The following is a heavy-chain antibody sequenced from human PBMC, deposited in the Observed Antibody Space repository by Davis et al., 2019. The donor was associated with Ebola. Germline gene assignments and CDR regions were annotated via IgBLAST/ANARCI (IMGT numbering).Heavy chain of an antibody. D-gene: IGHD2-8*01. CDR2: LNPNSGNT. CDR1: GYTFTNYD. V-gene: IGHV1-8*01. Sequence: AASVKVSCKTSGYTFTNYDINWVRQATGQGLEWMGWLNPNSGNTDSTHKFQGRLTMTKNISIGPAYMELSTLTSEETAVYYCARRVYSRSGFDSWGQGTLVTVSS. J-gene: IGHJ4*02. CDR3: ARRVYSRSGFDS.